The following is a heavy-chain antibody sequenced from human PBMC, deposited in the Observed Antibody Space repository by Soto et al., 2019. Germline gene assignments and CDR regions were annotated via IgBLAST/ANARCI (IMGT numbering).Heavy chain of an antibody. J-gene: IGHJ5*02. CDR2: ISGSGGST. D-gene: IGHD3-3*01. Sequence: EVQLLESGGGLVQPGGSLRLSCAASGFTFSSYAMSWVRQAPGKGLEWVSAISGSGGSTYYAGSGKGLFTISRDNSKNTLYLQMNCLRAEDTAVYYCAKGPHSYDFWRQNWFDPWGQGTLVTVSS. CDR1: GFTFSSYA. CDR3: AKGPHSYDFWRQNWFDP. V-gene: IGHV3-23*01.